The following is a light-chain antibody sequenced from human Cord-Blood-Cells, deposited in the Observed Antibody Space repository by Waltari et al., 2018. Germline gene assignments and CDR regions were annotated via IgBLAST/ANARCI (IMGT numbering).Light chain of an antibody. CDR3: MIWHSSAYV. CDR2: YKSDSDK. CDR1: SGINVGTYR. J-gene: IGLJ1*01. Sequence: QAVLTQPASIYASPGASASLTCTLRSGINVGTYRIYWYQQKPGSPPQYLLRYKSDSDKQQGSGVPSRFSGSKDASANAGILLISGLQSEDEADYYCMIWHSSAYVFGTGTKVTVL. V-gene: IGLV5-45*01.